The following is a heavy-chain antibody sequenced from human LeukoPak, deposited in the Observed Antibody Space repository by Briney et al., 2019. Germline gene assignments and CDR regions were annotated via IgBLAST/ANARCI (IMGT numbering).Heavy chain of an antibody. J-gene: IGHJ4*02. Sequence: GGSLRLSCAASGFTFSNYWMHWVRQVPGKGLEWVSRIKSDGSVPKYADSVRGRFTISRDNAKNTLYLQMNSLRAEDTAVYYCARDRRAADTDFDSWGQGTLVTVSS. CDR3: ARDRRAADTDFDS. D-gene: IGHD6-13*01. CDR1: GFTFSNYW. CDR2: IKSDGSVP. V-gene: IGHV3-74*03.